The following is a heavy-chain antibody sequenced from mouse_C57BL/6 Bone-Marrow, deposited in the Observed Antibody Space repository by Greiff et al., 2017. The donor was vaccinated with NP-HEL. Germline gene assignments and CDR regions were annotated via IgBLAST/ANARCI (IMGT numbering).Heavy chain of an antibody. Sequence: QVQLKQSGAELARPGASVKLSCKASGYTFTSYGISWVKQRTGQGLEWIGEIYPRSGNTYYNEKFKGKATLTADKSSSTAYMELRSLTSEDSAVYFCARDRPLYGSSLSYWYFDVWGTGTTVTVSS. CDR1: GYTFTSYG. CDR2: IYPRSGNT. V-gene: IGHV1-81*01. CDR3: ARDRPLYGSSLSYWYFDV. D-gene: IGHD1-1*01. J-gene: IGHJ1*03.